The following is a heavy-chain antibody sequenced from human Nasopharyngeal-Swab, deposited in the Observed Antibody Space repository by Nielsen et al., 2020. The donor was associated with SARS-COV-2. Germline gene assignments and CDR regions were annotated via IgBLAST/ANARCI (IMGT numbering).Heavy chain of an antibody. CDR1: GFTVSSNY. D-gene: IGHD3-16*01. V-gene: IGHV3-53*01. CDR3: ARGGGDDYVWGSYNYYFDY. Sequence: GGSLRLSCAASGFTVSSNYMSWVRQVPGKGLAWVSVISSGGSTYSADSVKGRFTISRDNSKNTLYLQMNSLRAEDTAVYYCARGGGDDYVWGSYNYYFDYWGQGTLVTVSS. CDR2: ISSGGST. J-gene: IGHJ4*02.